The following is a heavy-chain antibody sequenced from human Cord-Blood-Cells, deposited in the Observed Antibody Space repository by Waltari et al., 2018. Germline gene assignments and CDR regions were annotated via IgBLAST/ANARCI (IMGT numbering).Heavy chain of an antibody. D-gene: IGHD6-19*01. CDR3: ARSGSGWYFDY. Sequence: QVQLQESGPGLVKPPETLSHTCTVPGGSVSSGSYYWSWIRQPPGKGLEWIGYIYYSGSTNYNPSLKSRVTISVDTSKNQFSLKLSSVTAADTAVYYCARSGSGWYFDYWGQGTLVTVSS. CDR2: IYYSGST. J-gene: IGHJ4*02. CDR1: GGSVSSGSYY. V-gene: IGHV4-61*01.